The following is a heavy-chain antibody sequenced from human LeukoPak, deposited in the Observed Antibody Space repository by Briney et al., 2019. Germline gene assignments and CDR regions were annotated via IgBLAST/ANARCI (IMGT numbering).Heavy chain of an antibody. CDR3: AKASRIAVAGSLKDY. CDR2: ISGGGGST. Sequence: GGSLRLSCAASGFTFSSYAMSWVRQAPGKGLEWVSAISGGGGSTYYADSVKGRFTISRDNSKNTLYLQMNSLRAEDTAVYYCAKASRIAVAGSLKDYWGQGTLVTVSS. D-gene: IGHD6-19*01. CDR1: GFTFSSYA. J-gene: IGHJ4*02. V-gene: IGHV3-23*01.